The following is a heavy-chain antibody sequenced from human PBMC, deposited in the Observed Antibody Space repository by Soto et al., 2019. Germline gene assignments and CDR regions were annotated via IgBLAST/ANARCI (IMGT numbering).Heavy chain of an antibody. J-gene: IGHJ4*02. CDR1: GFTFSTYT. CDR2: ISSSSSYI. V-gene: IGHV3-21*01. Sequence: EVQLVESGGGLVKPGGSLSLSCAASGFTFSTYTMTWVRQAPGKGLEWVSSISSSSSYIYYADSVKGRFTISRDNAKNSLYLQMNSLRAEDTAVYYCARDCSSTICYVAAGDYWGQGTLVTVSS. D-gene: IGHD2-2*01. CDR3: ARDCSSTICYVAAGDY.